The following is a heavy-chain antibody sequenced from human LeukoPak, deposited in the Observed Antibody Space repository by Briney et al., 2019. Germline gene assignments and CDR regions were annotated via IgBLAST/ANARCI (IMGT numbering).Heavy chain of an antibody. CDR1: GYTFTSYY. CDR3: ARDGEGYCSGGSCYYFDY. Sequence: ASVKVSCKASGYTFTSYYMHWVRQAPGQGPEWMGIINPSGGSTSYAQKFQGRVTMTRDTSTSTVYMELSSLRSEDTAVYYCARDGEGYCSGGSCYYFDYWGQGTLVTVSS. CDR2: INPSGGST. V-gene: IGHV1-46*01. J-gene: IGHJ4*02. D-gene: IGHD2-15*01.